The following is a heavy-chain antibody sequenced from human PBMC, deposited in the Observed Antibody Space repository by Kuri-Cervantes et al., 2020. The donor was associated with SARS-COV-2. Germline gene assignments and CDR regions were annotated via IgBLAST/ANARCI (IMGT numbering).Heavy chain of an antibody. D-gene: IGHD2-2*01. V-gene: IGHV4-34*01. CDR1: GGSFSGCY. CDR2: INHSGST. J-gene: IGHJ4*02. Sequence: SETLSLTCAVYGGSFSGCYWSWIRQPPGKGLEWIGEINHSGSTNYNPSLKSRVTISVDTSKNQFSLKLSSVTAADTAVYYCARGGPAAMRAYFDYWGQGTLVTVAS. CDR3: ARGGPAAMRAYFDY.